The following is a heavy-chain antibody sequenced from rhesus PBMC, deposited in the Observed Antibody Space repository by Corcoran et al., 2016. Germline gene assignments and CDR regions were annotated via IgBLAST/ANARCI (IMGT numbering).Heavy chain of an antibody. CDR3: ALDGKRSYGFDY. Sequence: EVQLVQSGAVVKRPGESLKISSNTSGYSFTSYWIRWSRPVPAKGLEWMGAIDPSDSDTRYSPSFQGQVTISADKAISTAYLQWSSLKASDTATYYCALDGKRSYGFDYWGQGVLVTVSS. V-gene: IGHV5-20*02. CDR2: IDPSDSDT. D-gene: IGHD5-36*01. J-gene: IGHJ4*01. CDR1: GYSFTSYW.